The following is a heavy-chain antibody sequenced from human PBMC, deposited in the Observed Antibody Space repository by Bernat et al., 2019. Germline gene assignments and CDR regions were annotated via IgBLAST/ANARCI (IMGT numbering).Heavy chain of an antibody. CDR1: GFTFSSYS. Sequence: EVQLVESGGGLVQPGGSLRLSCAASGFTFSSYSMNWVRQAPGKGLEWVSSISSSSSYIYYADSVKGRFTISRDNAKNSLYLQMNSLRAEDTAVYYCARYCSGGSCLDPWGQGTLVTVSS. D-gene: IGHD2-15*01. J-gene: IGHJ5*02. V-gene: IGHV3-21*01. CDR2: ISSSSSYI. CDR3: ARYCSGGSCLDP.